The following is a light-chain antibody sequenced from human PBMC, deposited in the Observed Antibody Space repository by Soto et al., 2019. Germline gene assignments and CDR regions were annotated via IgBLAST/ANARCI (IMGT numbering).Light chain of an antibody. J-gene: IGLJ1*01. V-gene: IGLV2-14*01. CDR3: SSYTSSSTPRNV. Sequence: QSALTQPASVSGSPGQSITISCTGTSSDVGGYNYVFWYQQHPGKAPKLMIYDVSNRPSGGSNRFSGSKSGNTASLTISGLQAEDEADYYCSSYTSSSTPRNVFGTGTKVTVL. CDR1: SSDVGGYNY. CDR2: DVS.